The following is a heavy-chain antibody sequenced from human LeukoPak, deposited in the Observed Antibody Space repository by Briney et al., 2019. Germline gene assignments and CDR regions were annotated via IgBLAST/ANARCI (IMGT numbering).Heavy chain of an antibody. Sequence: GGSLRLSCEASGFTFSTYSMTWVRQTSEKGLEWVAALSGSGGSAYYADSVNGRFTVSRDNSQSMFYLQMNSLSADDTAVYYCAKNPNRSGWYQDYWGQGTLVTVSS. CDR1: GFTFSTYS. D-gene: IGHD6-19*01. CDR3: AKNPNRSGWYQDY. J-gene: IGHJ4*02. V-gene: IGHV3-23*01. CDR2: LSGSGGSA.